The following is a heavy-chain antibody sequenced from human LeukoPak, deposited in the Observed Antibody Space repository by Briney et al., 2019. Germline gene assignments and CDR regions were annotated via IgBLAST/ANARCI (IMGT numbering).Heavy chain of an antibody. Sequence: SETLSLTCTVSGGSISSYYWSWIRQSAGKGLEWIGRIYTSGSTNYNPSLKSRVTMSVDTSKNQFSLKLSSVTAADTAVYYCARDLMTTVTIRYFDYWGQGTLVTVSS. D-gene: IGHD4-17*01. V-gene: IGHV4-4*07. CDR2: IYTSGST. CDR3: ARDLMTTVTIRYFDY. CDR1: GGSISSYY. J-gene: IGHJ4*02.